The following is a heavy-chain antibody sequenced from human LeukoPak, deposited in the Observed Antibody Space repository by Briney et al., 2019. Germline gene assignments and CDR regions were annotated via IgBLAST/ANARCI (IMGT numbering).Heavy chain of an antibody. Sequence: PSETLSLTCTVSGGSISGSSYYWGWIRQPPGKGLEWIGSIYYSGSTYYNPSLKSRVTISVDTSKNQFSLKLSSVTAADTAVYYCASSHYYGSGSYVQFDYWGQGTLVTVSS. D-gene: IGHD3-10*01. V-gene: IGHV4-39*01. CDR2: IYYSGST. CDR1: GGSISGSSYY. CDR3: ASSHYYGSGSYVQFDY. J-gene: IGHJ4*02.